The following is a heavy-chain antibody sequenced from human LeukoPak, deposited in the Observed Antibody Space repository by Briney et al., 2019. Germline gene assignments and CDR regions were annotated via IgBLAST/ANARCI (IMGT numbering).Heavy chain of an antibody. CDR1: GFSFSSQW. CDR2: INSVGSST. V-gene: IGHV3-74*01. J-gene: IGHJ4*02. Sequence: GGSLRLSCAASGFSFSSQWMHWVRQAPGKGLVWVARINSVGSSTRYADSVKGRFTVSRDNANNTLYLQMNSLRAEDTAVYYCARSDYFDYWGQGTLVTVSS. CDR3: ARSDYFDY.